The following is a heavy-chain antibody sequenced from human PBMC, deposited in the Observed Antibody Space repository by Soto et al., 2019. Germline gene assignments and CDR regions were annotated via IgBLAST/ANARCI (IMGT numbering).Heavy chain of an antibody. CDR2: INPNSGGT. D-gene: IGHD2-2*01. Sequence: ASVKVSCKASGYTFTGYYMHWVRQAPGQGLEWMGWINPNSGGTNYAQKFQGWVTMTRDTSISTAYMELSRLRSDDTAVYYCARGLAGSSTGMDVWGQGTTVTVSS. CDR3: ARGLAGSSTGMDV. V-gene: IGHV1-2*04. J-gene: IGHJ6*02. CDR1: GYTFTGYY.